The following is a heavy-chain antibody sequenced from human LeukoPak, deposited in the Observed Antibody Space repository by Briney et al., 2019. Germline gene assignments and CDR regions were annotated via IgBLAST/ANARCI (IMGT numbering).Heavy chain of an antibody. V-gene: IGHV3-48*01. J-gene: IGHJ4*02. CDR2: ISSSSSTI. CDR1: GLSFSSYT. CDR3: ARDVPTPSWLSAWDTYSGSSFDY. D-gene: IGHD1-26*01. Sequence: PGGSLRLSCAPSGLSFSSYTIHWVRQAPGKGLEWVSYISSSSSTIYYADSVKGRFTISRDNAKNSLYLQMNSLRAEDTAVYYCARDVPTPSWLSAWDTYSGSSFDYWGQGTLVTVSS.